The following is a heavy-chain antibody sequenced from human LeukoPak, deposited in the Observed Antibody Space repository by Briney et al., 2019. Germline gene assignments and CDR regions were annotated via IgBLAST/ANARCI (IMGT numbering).Heavy chain of an antibody. CDR1: GFTFSSYA. Sequence: PGGSLRLSCAAYGFTFSSYAMHWVRQAPGKGLEWVAVISYDGSNKYYADSVKGRFTISRDNSKNTLYLQMNSLRAEDTAVYYCARFPRGDANRFDPWGQGTLVTVSS. CDR3: ARFPRGDANRFDP. D-gene: IGHD7-27*01. V-gene: IGHV3-30*01. CDR2: ISYDGSNK. J-gene: IGHJ5*02.